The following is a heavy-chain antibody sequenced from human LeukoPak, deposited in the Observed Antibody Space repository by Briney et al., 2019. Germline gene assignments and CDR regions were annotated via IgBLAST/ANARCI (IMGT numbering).Heavy chain of an antibody. V-gene: IGHV4-39*01. CDR2: IYYSGST. D-gene: IGHD4-23*01. J-gene: IGHJ4*02. Sequence: SETLSLTCTVSGGSISSSSYYCGWIRQPPGNGLEWIGSIYYSGSTYYNPSLKSRVTLSVDTSKNQFSLKMSSVAAADTGVYYCASSANYGGNSGYFDCWGQGTLVTVSS. CDR1: GGSISSSSYY. CDR3: ASSANYGGNSGYFDC.